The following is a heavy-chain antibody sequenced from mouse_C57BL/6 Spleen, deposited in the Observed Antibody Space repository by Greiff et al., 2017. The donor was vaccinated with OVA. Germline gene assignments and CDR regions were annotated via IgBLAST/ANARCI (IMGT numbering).Heavy chain of an antibody. CDR2: ISDGGSYT. J-gene: IGHJ2*01. V-gene: IGHV5-4*03. CDR3: ARAARGNYFDY. Sequence: EVKVVESGGGLVKPGGSLKLSCAASGFTFSSYAMSWVRQTPEKRLEWVATISDGGSYTYYPDNVKGRFTISRDNAKNNLYLQMSHLKSEDTAMYYCARAARGNYFDYWGQGTTLTVSS. CDR1: GFTFSSYA.